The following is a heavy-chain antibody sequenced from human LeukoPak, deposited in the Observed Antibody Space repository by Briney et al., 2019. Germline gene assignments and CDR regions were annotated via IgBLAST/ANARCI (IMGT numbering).Heavy chain of an antibody. CDR2: ISSSSSYI. D-gene: IGHD5-18*01. CDR1: GFTFSSYE. V-gene: IGHV3-21*01. CDR3: ARDRGDSYGSTTYYFDY. J-gene: IGHJ4*02. Sequence: GGSLRLSCAASGFTFSSYEMNWVRQAPGKGLEWVSSISSSSSYIYYADSVKGRFTISRDNAKNSLYLQMNSLRAEDTAVYYCARDRGDSYGSTTYYFDYWGQGTLVTVSS.